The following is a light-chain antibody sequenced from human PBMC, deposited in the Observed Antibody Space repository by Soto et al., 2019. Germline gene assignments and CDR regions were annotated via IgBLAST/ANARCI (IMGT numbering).Light chain of an antibody. CDR2: GAS. V-gene: IGKV3-15*01. CDR3: QQYNNWTPGT. CDR1: QSVSSN. J-gene: IGKJ1*01. Sequence: EIVMTQSPATLSVSPGERATLSCRSSQSVSSNLAWYQQKPGQAPRLLIYGASTRATGIPARFSGSGSGTEFTLTISSLQSEDFAVYYCQQYNNWTPGTFGHGTKVEIK.